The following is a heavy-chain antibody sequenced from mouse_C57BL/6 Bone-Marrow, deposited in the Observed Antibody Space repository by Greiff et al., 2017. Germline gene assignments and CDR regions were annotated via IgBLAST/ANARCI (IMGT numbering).Heavy chain of an antibody. CDR1: GFTFSSYG. CDR3: ARITTVVALYYFDY. J-gene: IGHJ2*01. D-gene: IGHD1-1*01. V-gene: IGHV5-6*01. Sequence: EVHLVESGGDLVKPGGSLKLSCAASGFTFSSYGMSWVRQTPDTRLEWVATISSGGSYTYYPDSVKGRFTISRDNAKNTLYLQMSSLKSEDTAMYYCARITTVVALYYFDYWGQGTTLTVSS. CDR2: ISSGGSYT.